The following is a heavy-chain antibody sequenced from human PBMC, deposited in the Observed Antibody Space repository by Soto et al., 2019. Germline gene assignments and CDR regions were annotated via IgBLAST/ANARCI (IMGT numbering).Heavy chain of an antibody. V-gene: IGHV4-31*01. CDR1: GGSISSGGYY. D-gene: IGHD7-27*01. J-gene: IGHJ4*02. CDR2: IYYNGET. CDR3: ARSHRDNWGSPDYFDY. Sequence: QVQLQESGPGLVKPSQTLSLTCTVSGGSISSGGYYWSWIRQHPGKGLEWIGYIYYNGETYYNPYLKSHVSISIDTSKNQFSLRLTSVTAADTAVYYCARSHRDNWGSPDYFDYWGQGTLVTVSS.